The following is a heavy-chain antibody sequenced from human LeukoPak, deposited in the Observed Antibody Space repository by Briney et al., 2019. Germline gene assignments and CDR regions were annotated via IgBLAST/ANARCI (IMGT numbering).Heavy chain of an antibody. CDR1: GFIFNNYG. CDR2: ISNDGGGT. Sequence: GGSLRFSCAASGFIFNNYGLIWVHQAPGKGLEWVSAISNDGGGTQYADFVEGRFTSSRDNSKNTLFLQMSSLRAEDTALYYCAKGSSGYFADLWGQGTLVTVSS. V-gene: IGHV3-23*01. CDR3: AKGSSGYFADL. D-gene: IGHD3-22*01. J-gene: IGHJ5*02.